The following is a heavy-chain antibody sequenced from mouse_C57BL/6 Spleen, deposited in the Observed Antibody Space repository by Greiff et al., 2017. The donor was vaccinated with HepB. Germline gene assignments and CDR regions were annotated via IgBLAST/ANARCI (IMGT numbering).Heavy chain of an antibody. D-gene: IGHD2-12*01. J-gene: IGHJ1*01. V-gene: IGHV3-6*01. CDR3: SRDGHHRDSRSPPSDV. CDR2: ISYDGSN. CDR1: VYSIPRGYY. Sequence: EVKLLESVPCLFQPSQSRSLTCSVPVYSIPRGYYCDCFRQFPGNKLEWMGYISYDGSNNYNPSLKNRISITRDTSKHQFFLKLNSVTTEYTATYFCSRDGHHRDSRSPPSDVSGA.